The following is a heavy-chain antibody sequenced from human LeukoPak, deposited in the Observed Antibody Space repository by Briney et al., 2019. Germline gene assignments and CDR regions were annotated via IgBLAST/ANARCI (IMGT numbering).Heavy chain of an antibody. J-gene: IGHJ5*02. CDR2: INPSGGST. V-gene: IGHV1-46*01. Sequence: GASVKVSCKACGYTFTSYYMHWVRQAPGQGLELMGIINPSGGSTSYAQKFQCRVTMTRDTSTSTVYMELSSLRSEDTAVYYCARDPAYASSPFSWFAPWGQGTLVTVSS. D-gene: IGHD2-8*01. CDR1: GYTFTSYY. CDR3: ARDPAYASSPFSWFAP.